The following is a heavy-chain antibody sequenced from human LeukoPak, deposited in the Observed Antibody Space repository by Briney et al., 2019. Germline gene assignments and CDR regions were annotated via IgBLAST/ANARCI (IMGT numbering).Heavy chain of an antibody. D-gene: IGHD2-15*01. Sequence: PGGSLRLSCAASGFTFSDYYMSWIRQAPGKGLEWVSYISSSGSTIYYADSVKGRFTISRDNAKNSLYLQMNSLRAEDTAVYYCAREVDIVVVVAVTGAFDIWGQGTMVTVSS. V-gene: IGHV3-11*01. CDR3: AREVDIVVVVAVTGAFDI. CDR2: ISSSGSTI. CDR1: GFTFSDYY. J-gene: IGHJ3*02.